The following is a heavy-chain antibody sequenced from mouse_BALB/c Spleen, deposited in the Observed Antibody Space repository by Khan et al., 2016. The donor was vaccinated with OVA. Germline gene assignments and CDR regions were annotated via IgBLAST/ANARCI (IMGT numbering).Heavy chain of an antibody. Sequence: VQLQQSGAELARPGASVKMSCKASGYTFTSYTIHWIKKRPGQGLEWIGYINPSNGYTNYNQKFKDKATLTTDKSSTTAYLQLSSLTSDDSAVYSCVRDGAYHRNDGWFAYWGQGTLVTVS. D-gene: IGHD2-14*01. CDR1: GYTFTSYT. CDR3: VRDGAYHRNDGWFAY. CDR2: INPSNGYT. V-gene: IGHV1-4*01. J-gene: IGHJ3*01.